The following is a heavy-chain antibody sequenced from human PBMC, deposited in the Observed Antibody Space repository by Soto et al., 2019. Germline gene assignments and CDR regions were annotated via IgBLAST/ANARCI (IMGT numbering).Heavy chain of an antibody. Sequence: QVQLVQSGAEVKKPGASVTVSCKASGYTFTSYDINWVRQATGQGLEWMGWMNPNSGNTGYAQKFQGRVTMTRNTSISTAYMDLSSLRSEDTAVYYCARSRYRFFGVVTNRWFAPWGQGTLVTVSS. CDR2: MNPNSGNT. CDR1: GYTFTSYD. V-gene: IGHV1-8*01. CDR3: ARSRYRFFGVVTNRWFAP. J-gene: IGHJ5*02. D-gene: IGHD3-3*01.